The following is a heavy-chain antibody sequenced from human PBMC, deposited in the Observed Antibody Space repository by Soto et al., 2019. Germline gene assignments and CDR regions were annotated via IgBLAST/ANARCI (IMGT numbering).Heavy chain of an antibody. CDR3: ARHSSGYDEPQYYFDY. Sequence: PSETLSLTCTVSGGSISSSSYYWGWIRQPPGKGLEWIGSIYYSGSTYYNPSLKSRVTISVDTSKNQFSLKLSSVTAADTAVYYCARHSSGYDEPQYYFDYWGQGTLVTVSS. CDR1: GGSISSSSYY. CDR2: IYYSGST. V-gene: IGHV4-39*01. D-gene: IGHD5-12*01. J-gene: IGHJ4*02.